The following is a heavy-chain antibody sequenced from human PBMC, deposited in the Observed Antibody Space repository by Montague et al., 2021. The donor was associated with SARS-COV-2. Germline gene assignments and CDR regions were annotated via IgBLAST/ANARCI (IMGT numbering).Heavy chain of an antibody. CDR3: ARDGYNAHQNYWYFDL. CDR1: GGSISTYY. Sequence: SETLSLTCTVSGGSISTYYWSWIRQPPGKGLEWIGYIYYNGSTNYSPSLKSRVTISVDTSKNQFSLKLSSVTAADTAVYYCARDGYNAHQNYWYFDLWGRGTLVTVSS. D-gene: IGHD5-24*01. CDR2: IYYNGST. V-gene: IGHV4-59*12. J-gene: IGHJ2*01.